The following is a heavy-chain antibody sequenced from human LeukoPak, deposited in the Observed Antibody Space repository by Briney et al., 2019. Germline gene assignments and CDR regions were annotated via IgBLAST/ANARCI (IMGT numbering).Heavy chain of an antibody. Sequence: PGRSLRLSCAASGFTFSSYAMHWVRQAPGKGLEWVSSISSSSSYIYYADSVKGRFTISRDNAKNSLYLQMNSLRAEDTAVYYCARNPPNRYCSSTSCCPFDYWGQGTLVTVSS. CDR2: ISSSSSYI. J-gene: IGHJ4*02. CDR3: ARNPPNRYCSSTSCCPFDY. V-gene: IGHV3-21*01. CDR1: GFTFSSYA. D-gene: IGHD2-2*01.